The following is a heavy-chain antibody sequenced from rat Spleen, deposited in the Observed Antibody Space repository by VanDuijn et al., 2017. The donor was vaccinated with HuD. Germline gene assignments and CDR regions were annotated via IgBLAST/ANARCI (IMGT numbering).Heavy chain of an antibody. CDR2: ISYDGSST. CDR1: GFTFSDYA. Sequence: EVQLVESGGGLVQPGRSLKFSCAASGFTFSDYAMAWVRQAPTKGLEWVATISYDGSSTYYRDSVKGRFTISRDNAKSTLYLQMDSLGSEDTATYYCATAGSRISRFAYWGQGTLVTVSS. J-gene: IGHJ3*01. CDR3: ATAGSRISRFAY. D-gene: IGHD2-7*01. V-gene: IGHV5-17*01.